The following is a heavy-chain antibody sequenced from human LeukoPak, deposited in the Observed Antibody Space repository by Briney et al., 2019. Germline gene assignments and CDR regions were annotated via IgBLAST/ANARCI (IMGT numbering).Heavy chain of an antibody. J-gene: IGHJ2*01. V-gene: IGHV1-69*04. Sequence: ASVKVSCKASGGTFSSYAISWVRQAPGQGLEWMGRIIPILGIANYAQKFQGRVTITADKSTSTAYMELSSLRSDDTAVYYCARDIGDSSGDYWYFDRWGRGTLVTVSS. D-gene: IGHD3-22*01. CDR1: GGTFSSYA. CDR2: IIPILGIA. CDR3: ARDIGDSSGDYWYFDR.